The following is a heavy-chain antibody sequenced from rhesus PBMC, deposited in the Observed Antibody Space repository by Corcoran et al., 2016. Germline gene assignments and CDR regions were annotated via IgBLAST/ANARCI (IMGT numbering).Heavy chain of an antibody. Sequence: QVQLVQSGAEVKKPGSSVTVSCWTSGYTSHDYYITWVRQAPGQGLEWMGEINTKTGGADFAQKFQGRIIMTRDTSTSTADMKLTSLTSEDTAIYYCIRGGYGTVVDYWGQGVLVTVSS. D-gene: IGHD4-29*01. CDR1: GYTSHDYY. J-gene: IGHJ4*01. V-gene: IGHV1-138*01. CDR2: INTKTGGA. CDR3: IRGGYGTVVDY.